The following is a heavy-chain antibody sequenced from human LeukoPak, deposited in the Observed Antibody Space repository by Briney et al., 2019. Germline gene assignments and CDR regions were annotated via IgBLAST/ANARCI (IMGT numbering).Heavy chain of an antibody. Sequence: SQTLSLTCTVSGGSISSGGYYWSWIRQPPGKGLEWIGEINHSGSTNYNPSLKSRVTISVDTSKNQFSLKLSSVTAADTAVYYCARVGNQNFDYWGQGSLVTVSS. CDR2: INHSGST. J-gene: IGHJ4*02. CDR3: ARVGNQNFDY. D-gene: IGHD4-23*01. V-gene: IGHV4-30-2*01. CDR1: GGSISSGGYY.